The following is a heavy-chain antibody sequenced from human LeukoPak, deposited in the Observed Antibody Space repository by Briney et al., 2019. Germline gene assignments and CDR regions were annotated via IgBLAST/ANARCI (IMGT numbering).Heavy chain of an antibody. CDR2: IRFDGTIK. D-gene: IGHD6-19*01. Sequence: PGGSLKLSCAASGYTFSSYGMHWVRQAPGKGLEWVAFIRFDGTIKDYADSVKGRFTISRDNSKNTLYLQMNSLRAEDTAVYYCAKDLQQWLVRGYFDYWGQGTLVTVSS. CDR3: AKDLQQWLVRGYFDY. J-gene: IGHJ4*02. CDR1: GYTFSSYG. V-gene: IGHV3-30*02.